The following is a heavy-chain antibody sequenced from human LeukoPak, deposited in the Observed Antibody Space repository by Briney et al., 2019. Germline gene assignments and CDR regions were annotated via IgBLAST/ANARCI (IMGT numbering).Heavy chain of an antibody. CDR3: ARTYCSGGSCYIGYNWFDP. Sequence: SVKVSCKASGGTFSSYAISWVRQAPGQGLEWMGGIIPIFGTANYAQKFQGRVTITADESTSTAYMELSSLRSGDTAVYYCARTYCSGGSCYIGYNWFDPWGQGTLVTVSS. CDR1: GGTFSSYA. J-gene: IGHJ5*02. D-gene: IGHD2-15*01. V-gene: IGHV1-69*01. CDR2: IIPIFGTA.